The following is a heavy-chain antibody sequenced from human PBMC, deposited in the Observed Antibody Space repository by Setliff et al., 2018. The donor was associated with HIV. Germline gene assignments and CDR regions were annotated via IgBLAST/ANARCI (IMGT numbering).Heavy chain of an antibody. J-gene: IGHJ4*02. V-gene: IGHV4-34*01. CDR3: ARGVQLWFRN. CDR2: INHSESA. D-gene: IGHD5-18*01. CDR1: GGSFSGYY. Sequence: SETLSLTCALYGGSFSGYYWSWIRHSPGKGLEWIGEINHSESANYNPSLKSRVTISVDTSKNQFSLGLSSVTAADTAVYYCARGVQLWFRNWGQGTLVTVSS.